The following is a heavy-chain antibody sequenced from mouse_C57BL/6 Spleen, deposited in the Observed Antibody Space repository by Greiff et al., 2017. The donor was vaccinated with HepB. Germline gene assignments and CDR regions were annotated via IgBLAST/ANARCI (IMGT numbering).Heavy chain of an antibody. CDR3: ARKGRGEVGGPYAMDY. J-gene: IGHJ4*01. V-gene: IGHV2-2*01. CDR2: IWSGGST. D-gene: IGHD3-3*01. Sequence: QVQLKESGPGLVQPSQSLSITCTVSGFSLTSYGVHWVRQSPGKGLEWLGVIWSGGSTDYNAAFISRLSISKDNSKSQVFFKMNSLQADDTAIYYCARKGRGEVGGPYAMDYWGQGTSVTVSS. CDR1: GFSLTSYG.